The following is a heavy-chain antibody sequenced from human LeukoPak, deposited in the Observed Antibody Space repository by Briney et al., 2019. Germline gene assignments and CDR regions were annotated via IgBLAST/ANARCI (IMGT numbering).Heavy chain of an antibody. CDR3: ARGRSSGWTNYLDY. J-gene: IGHJ4*02. V-gene: IGHV4-34*01. CDR2: INHSGST. CDR1: GGSFSGYY. Sequence: PSETLSLTCAAYGGSFSGYYWSWIRQPPGKGLEWIGEINHSGSTNYNPSLKSRVTISVDTSKNQFSLKLSSVTAADTAVYYCARGRSSGWTNYLDYWGQGTLVTVSS. D-gene: IGHD6-19*01.